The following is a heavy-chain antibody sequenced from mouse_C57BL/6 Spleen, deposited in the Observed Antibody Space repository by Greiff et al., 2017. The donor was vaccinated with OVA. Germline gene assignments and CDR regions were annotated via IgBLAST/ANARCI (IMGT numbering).Heavy chain of an antibody. CDR1: GYTFTSYW. Sequence: VQLQQPGAELVKPGASVKVSCKASGYTFTSYWMHWVKQRPGQGLEWIGRIHPSDSDTNYNQKFKGKATLTVDKSSSTAYMQLSSLTSEDSAVYYGAIYYGSSYYAMDYWGQGTSVTVSS. V-gene: IGHV1-74*01. CDR3: AIYYGSSYYAMDY. D-gene: IGHD1-1*01. J-gene: IGHJ4*01. CDR2: IHPSDSDT.